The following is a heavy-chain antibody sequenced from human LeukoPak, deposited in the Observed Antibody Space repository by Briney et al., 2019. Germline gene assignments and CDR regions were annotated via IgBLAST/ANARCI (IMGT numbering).Heavy chain of an antibody. CDR1: GFTFSSYG. V-gene: IGHV3-33*01. J-gene: IGHJ2*01. CDR2: IWYDGSKD. D-gene: IGHD7-27*01. CDR3: ARGLGILGYFDL. Sequence: PGRSLRLSCAASGFTFSSYGMHWVRQAPGKGLEWLAVIWYDGSKDYYADPVKGRFTISRDNSNNTLYLQMDSLRAEDTAVYYCARGLGILGYFDLWGRGTLVTVSS.